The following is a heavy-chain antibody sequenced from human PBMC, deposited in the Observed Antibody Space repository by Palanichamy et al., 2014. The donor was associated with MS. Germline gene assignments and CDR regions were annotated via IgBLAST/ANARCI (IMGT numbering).Heavy chain of an antibody. CDR3: ARGTAYCGGDCYPNDAFDI. V-gene: IGHV3-21*01. CDR2: ISSSRGYI. J-gene: IGHJ3*02. Sequence: EVQLVEVWGRAWSRPGGSLRLSCAASGFTFSNYSMNWVRQAPGKGLVWVSSISSSRGYIYYADSVKGRFTISRDNAKKSLYLQMNSLRAEDTAVYYCARGTAYCGGDCYPNDAFDIWGQGTLVTVSS. CDR1: GFTFSNYS. D-gene: IGHD2-21*01.